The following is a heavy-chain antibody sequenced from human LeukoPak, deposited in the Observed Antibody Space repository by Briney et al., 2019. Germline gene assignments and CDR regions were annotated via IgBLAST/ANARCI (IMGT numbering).Heavy chain of an antibody. CDR2: INPDNGGT. V-gene: IGHV1-2*02. CDR3: VRDHQQLQWFGERGFDP. CDR1: GYTFTGYY. D-gene: IGHD3-10*01. Sequence: GASVNVSRKTSGYTFTGYYIHWIRQAPGRGLEWLGWINPDNGGTNSAQRFQGRVTMTHDTSSRTVYLEMNRLTSDDTAVYFCVRDHQQLQWFGERGFDPWGQGNLCFVSS. J-gene: IGHJ5*02.